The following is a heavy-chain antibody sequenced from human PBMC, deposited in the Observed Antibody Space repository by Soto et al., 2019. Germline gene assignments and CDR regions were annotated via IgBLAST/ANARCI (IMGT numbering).Heavy chain of an antibody. D-gene: IGHD6-13*01. Sequence: ASVKVSCKASGYTFTSCYMHWVRQAPGQGLEWMGIINPSGGSTSYAQKFQGRVTMTRDTSTSTVYMELSSLRSEDTAVYYCARVIAAAGATYYFDYWGQGTLVTVSS. J-gene: IGHJ4*02. V-gene: IGHV1-46*01. CDR3: ARVIAAAGATYYFDY. CDR2: INPSGGST. CDR1: GYTFTSCY.